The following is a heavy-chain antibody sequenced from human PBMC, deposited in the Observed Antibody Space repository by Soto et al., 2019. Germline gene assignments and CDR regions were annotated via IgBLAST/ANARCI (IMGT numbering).Heavy chain of an antibody. CDR1: GFTFSSSE. V-gene: IGHV3-48*03. Sequence: EVQLVESGGGLVQPGGSLSLSCAASGFTFSSSEMYWVRQAPGKGLEWISYIHPGGQTIFYAESVKGRFTISRDNAKHSVYLQMNSLRAEDTAVYSCARRGSRWGRGTKVTVSS. CDR3: ARRGSR. J-gene: IGHJ3*01. CDR2: IHPGGQTI. D-gene: IGHD2-15*01.